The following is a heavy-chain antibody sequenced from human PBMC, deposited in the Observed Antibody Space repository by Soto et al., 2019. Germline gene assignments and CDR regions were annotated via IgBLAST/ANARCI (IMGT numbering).Heavy chain of an antibody. Sequence: ASVKVSCKASGYTFTSYGISWVRQAPGQGLEWMGWISPYNGNTNYAQKLQGRVTMTTDTSTSTAYMDLRSLRSDDTAVYYCARGIGGWFGVAYYCGMDVWGQGTTVTVSS. CDR1: GYTFTSYG. J-gene: IGHJ6*02. CDR3: ARGIGGWFGVAYYCGMDV. CDR2: ISPYNGNT. D-gene: IGHD3-10*01. V-gene: IGHV1-18*01.